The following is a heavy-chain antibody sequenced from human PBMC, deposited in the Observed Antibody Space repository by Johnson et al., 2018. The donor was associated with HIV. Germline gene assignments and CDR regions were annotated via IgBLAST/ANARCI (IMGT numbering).Heavy chain of an antibody. D-gene: IGHD3-16*02. J-gene: IGHJ3*02. CDR2: IGTAGDT. CDR3: ARVGYHDAFDI. V-gene: IGHV3-13*01. CDR1: GFTFSSYD. Sequence: VQLVESGGGLVKPGGSLRLSCAVSGFTFSSYDMHWVRQATGKGLEWVSAIGTAGDTYYPGSVKGRFTISRENAKNSLYLQMNSLRAGDTAVYYCARVGYHDAFDIWGQGTMVTVSS.